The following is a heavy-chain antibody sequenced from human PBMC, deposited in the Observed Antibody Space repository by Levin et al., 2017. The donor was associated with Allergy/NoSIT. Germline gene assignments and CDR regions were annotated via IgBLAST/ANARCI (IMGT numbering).Heavy chain of an antibody. CDR1: GFTLSDYW. CDR3: AKDLSAVPAANYYYAMDV. J-gene: IGHJ6*02. V-gene: IGHV3-23*01. D-gene: IGHD2-2*01. Sequence: GGSLRLSCAASGFTLSDYWMHWVRQAPGKGLEWVSGTSDSGGSTYYADSVKGRFTISRDNSKNTLYLQVNSLRAEDTALYYCAKDLSAVPAANYYYAMDVWGQGTTVTVSS. CDR2: TSDSGGST.